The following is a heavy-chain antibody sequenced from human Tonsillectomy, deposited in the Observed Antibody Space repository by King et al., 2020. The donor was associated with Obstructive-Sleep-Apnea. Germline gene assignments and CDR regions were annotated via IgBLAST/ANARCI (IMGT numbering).Heavy chain of an antibody. CDR1: GFTFSSYA. CDR3: AKVRSSTSCYGMDV. Sequence: VQLVESGGGLVLPGGSLRLSCAASGFTFSSYAMSWVRQAPWKGLGWVSGMSGSGGTTYYADSVKGRFTISRDNSKITLYLQMNSLRAEDTAVYYCAKVRSSTSCYGMDVWGQGTTVTVSS. D-gene: IGHD2-2*01. J-gene: IGHJ6*02. CDR2: MSGSGGTT. V-gene: IGHV3-23*04.